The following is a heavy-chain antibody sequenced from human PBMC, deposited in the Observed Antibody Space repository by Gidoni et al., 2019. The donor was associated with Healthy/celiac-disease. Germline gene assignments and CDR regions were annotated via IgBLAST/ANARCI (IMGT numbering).Heavy chain of an antibody. V-gene: IGHV3-15*01. Sequence: EVQLVESGGGLVKPGGSLRLSCAAPGFPFSNSWMSWVRQAPGKGLEWVGRIKSKTDGGTTDYAAPVKGRFTISRDDSKNTLYLQMNSLKTEDTAVYYCTTALYYDSIGAFDIWGQGTMVTVSS. D-gene: IGHD3-22*01. CDR3: TTALYYDSIGAFDI. CDR1: GFPFSNSW. J-gene: IGHJ3*02. CDR2: IKSKTDGGTT.